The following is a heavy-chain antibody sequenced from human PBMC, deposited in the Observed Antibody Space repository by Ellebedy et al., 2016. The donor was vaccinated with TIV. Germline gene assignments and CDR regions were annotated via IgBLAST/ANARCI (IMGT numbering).Heavy chain of an antibody. V-gene: IGHV3-43D*04. J-gene: IGHJ4*02. CDR1: GFTFDDYS. D-gene: IGHD2-15*01. CDR3: AKETEDCSGGSCLGD. CDR2: RDKNVDRT. Sequence: PGGSLRLSCAASGFTFDDYSMHWVRQASGTGLEWVSLRDKNVDRTYYADSVKGRVTISRDNSKNSLYLQMNSPIAEDTAFYYCAKETEDCSGGSCLGDWGQGTLVTVTS.